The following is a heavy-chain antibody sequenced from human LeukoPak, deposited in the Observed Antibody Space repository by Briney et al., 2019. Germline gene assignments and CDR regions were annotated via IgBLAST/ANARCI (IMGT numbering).Heavy chain of an antibody. D-gene: IGHD3-22*01. V-gene: IGHV3-21*01. Sequence: GGSLRLSCAASGFTFSSYSMNWVRQAPGMGLEWVSSISSSSSYIYYADSVKGRFTISRDNAKNSLYLQMNSLRAEDTAVYYCARSYYDSSGPYDAFDIWGQGTMVTVSS. CDR2: ISSSSSYI. CDR1: GFTFSSYS. J-gene: IGHJ3*02. CDR3: ARSYYDSSGPYDAFDI.